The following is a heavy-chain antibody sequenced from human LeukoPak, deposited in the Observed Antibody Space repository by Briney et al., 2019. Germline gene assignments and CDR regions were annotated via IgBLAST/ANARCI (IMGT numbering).Heavy chain of an antibody. CDR1: GFTFSQSG. D-gene: IGHD2-2*01. V-gene: IGHV3-30*02. CDR3: AKGSPWSTAPASVDF. Sequence: PGGSLRLSCAASGFTFSQSGMHWVRQAPGKGLEWVAFLRHDASKQYYADSVKGRFTISRDTSQNMLYLQMNSLRVDDTAVYYCAKGSPWSTAPASVDFWAQGTLVTVSS. CDR2: LRHDASKQ. J-gene: IGHJ4*02.